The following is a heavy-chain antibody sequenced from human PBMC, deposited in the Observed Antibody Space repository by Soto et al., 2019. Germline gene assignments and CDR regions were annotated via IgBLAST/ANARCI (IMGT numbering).Heavy chain of an antibody. J-gene: IGHJ6*02. D-gene: IGHD3-10*01. Sequence: EVQLLESGGGLVQPGGSLRLSCAASGFTFSGYAMSWVRQAPGKGLEWVSAISGSGGSTYYADSVKGRFTISRDNSKNTLYLQMNRLRAEDTAVYYCAKQQWFGEYPYYGMDVWGQGTTVTVSS. CDR1: GFTFSGYA. CDR2: ISGSGGST. CDR3: AKQQWFGEYPYYGMDV. V-gene: IGHV3-23*01.